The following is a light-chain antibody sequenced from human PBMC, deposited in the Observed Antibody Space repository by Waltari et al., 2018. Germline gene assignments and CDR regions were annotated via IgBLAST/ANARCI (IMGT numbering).Light chain of an antibody. J-gene: IGLJ3*02. Sequence: QSALTQPASVSGSPGQSITISCTGTSSDVGGHNHVSWYQQHPGQVPKLLIYDVDKWPSGVSHRFPASKSGNTASLTISGLQAEDEADYYCNSFTSTTTWVFGGWTRVTVL. CDR3: NSFTSTTTWV. V-gene: IGLV2-14*03. CDR1: SSDVGGHNH. CDR2: DVD.